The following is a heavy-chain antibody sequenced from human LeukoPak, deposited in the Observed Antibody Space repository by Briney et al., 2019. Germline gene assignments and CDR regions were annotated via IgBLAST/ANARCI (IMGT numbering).Heavy chain of an antibody. J-gene: IGHJ4*02. Sequence: PGGSLRLSCAASGFTFSSYAMSWVRQAPGKGLEWVSAISGSGGSTYYADSVKGRFTISRDNSKNTPYLQMNSLGAEDTAVYYCXKXLGVXGDYXGQGTLVTVSS. V-gene: IGHV3-23*01. CDR2: ISGSGGST. CDR1: GFTFSSYA. D-gene: IGHD3-3*01. CDR3: XKXLGVXGDY.